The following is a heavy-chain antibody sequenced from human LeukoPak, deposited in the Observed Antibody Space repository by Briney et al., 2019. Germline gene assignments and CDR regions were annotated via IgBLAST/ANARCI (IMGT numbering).Heavy chain of an antibody. CDR2: ISGSGSST. CDR1: GFTFRSYG. D-gene: IGHD3-9*01. CDR3: AKLGDILTGYPYYFDC. J-gene: IGHJ4*02. V-gene: IGHV3-23*01. Sequence: GGTLRLSCAASGFTFRSYGMSWVRQAPGKGLEWVSVISGSGSSTYYADSVKGRFTISRDNSKNTLYLQMNSLRAEDTAVYYCAKLGDILTGYPYYFDCWGQGTLVTVSS.